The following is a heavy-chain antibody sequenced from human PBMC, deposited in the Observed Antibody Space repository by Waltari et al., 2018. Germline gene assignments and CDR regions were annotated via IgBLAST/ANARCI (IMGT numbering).Heavy chain of an antibody. D-gene: IGHD3-10*01. CDR2: ISTYNGKT. CDR3: VRGVDGTSWFFDY. CDR1: NYMFSSFG. V-gene: IGHV1-18*04. Sequence: QIQLVQSGAEVVKPGASVRVSCKSSNYMFSSFGLAWVRQAPGQGLEWVGWISTYNGKTQYAQKFQDRVVMTTDTYTSTASMELRSLTSEDTAVYYCVRGVDGTSWFFDYWGQGTPVTVSS. J-gene: IGHJ4*02.